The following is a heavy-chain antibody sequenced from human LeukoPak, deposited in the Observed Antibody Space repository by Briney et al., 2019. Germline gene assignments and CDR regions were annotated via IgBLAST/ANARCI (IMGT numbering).Heavy chain of an antibody. CDR1: GGTFSSYA. Sequence: SVKVSCKASGGTFSSYAISGLGQPPGQGLGWMGGIIPIFGTANNAQKFQGRVTITADKSTSTAYMELSSLRSEDTAVYYCARGATDIVVVVAATDAFDIWGQGTMVTVSS. CDR2: IIPIFGTA. J-gene: IGHJ3*02. CDR3: ARGATDIVVVVAATDAFDI. V-gene: IGHV1-69*06. D-gene: IGHD2-15*01.